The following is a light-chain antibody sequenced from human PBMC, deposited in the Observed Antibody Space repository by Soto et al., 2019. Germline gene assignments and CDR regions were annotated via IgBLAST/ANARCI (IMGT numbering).Light chain of an antibody. CDR2: GAS. Sequence: IVLTQSPVSLSLSPGERATLSCRASQSVSSTHLAWYQQKPGQAPRLLIYGASSRATGVPDRFSGSGSGAHFTLTISRLEPEDFAVYYCHQYGRSRFTFGPGTKLYI. CDR3: HQYGRSRFT. V-gene: IGKV3-20*01. J-gene: IGKJ3*01. CDR1: QSVSSTH.